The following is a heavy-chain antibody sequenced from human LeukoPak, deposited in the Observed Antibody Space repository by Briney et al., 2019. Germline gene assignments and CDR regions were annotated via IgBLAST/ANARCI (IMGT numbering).Heavy chain of an antibody. Sequence: SVKVSCKTSGGTFNNYAISWVRQAPGQRLEWMGRIIPILRIPDYAQNFQGRVTIAADKSMSTAYMELSSLKSEDTAVYYCARSGGSSWYVSMYYWGQGTLVTVSS. D-gene: IGHD6-13*01. CDR2: IIPILRIP. CDR1: GGTFNNYA. V-gene: IGHV1-69*04. J-gene: IGHJ4*02. CDR3: ARSGGSSWYVSMYY.